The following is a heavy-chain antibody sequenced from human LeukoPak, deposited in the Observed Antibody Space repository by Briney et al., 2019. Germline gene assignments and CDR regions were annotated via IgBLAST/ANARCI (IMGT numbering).Heavy chain of an antibody. CDR1: GFTFSSYA. CDR2: MSFDGNNK. CDR3: ASPMTDY. D-gene: IGHD3-22*01. V-gene: IGHV3-30*04. J-gene: IGHJ4*02. Sequence: GRSLRLSCAASGFTFSSYALHWVRQAPGKGLEWVALMSFDGNNKWYADSVKGRFIISRDNSKNTLYLQMNSLRAEDTAVYYCASPMTDYWGQGTLVTVSS.